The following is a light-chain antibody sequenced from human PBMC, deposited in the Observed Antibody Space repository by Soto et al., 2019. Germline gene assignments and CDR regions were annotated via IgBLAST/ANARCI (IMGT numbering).Light chain of an antibody. CDR1: TGAVTSGYY. CDR2: STT. Sequence: QAVVTQEPSLTVSPGGTVTLTCASGTGAVTSGYYPNWFQQKPGQPPRALIYSTTYKHSWTPARFSGSLLVGKAALTLSGAQPEDEAEYYCLLFYGEGVVFGGGTKLTVL. V-gene: IGLV7-43*01. J-gene: IGLJ2*01. CDR3: LLFYGEGVV.